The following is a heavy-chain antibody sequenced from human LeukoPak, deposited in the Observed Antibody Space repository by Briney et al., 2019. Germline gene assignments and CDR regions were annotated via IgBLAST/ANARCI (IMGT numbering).Heavy chain of an antibody. CDR2: IYSGGST. J-gene: IGHJ4*02. V-gene: IGHV3-53*05. CDR3: ARYCSSTSCYSYYFDY. Sequence: AGGSLRLSCAASGFTVSSKYMSWVRQAPGRGLEWVSVIYSGGSTYYADSVKGRFTISRDNSKNTLYLQMNSLRAEDTAVYYCARYCSSTSCYSYYFDYWGQGTLVTVSS. D-gene: IGHD2-2*01. CDR1: GFTVSSKY.